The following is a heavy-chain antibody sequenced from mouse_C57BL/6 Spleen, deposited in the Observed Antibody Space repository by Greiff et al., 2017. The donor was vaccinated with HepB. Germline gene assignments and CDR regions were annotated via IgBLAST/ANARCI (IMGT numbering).Heavy chain of an antibody. J-gene: IGHJ3*01. CDR3: ARHALYYGSSPAWFAY. CDR1: DYTFTEYT. CDR2: FYPGSGSI. Sequence: QVQLKESGAELVKPGASVKLSCKASDYTFTEYTIHWVKQRSGQGLEWIGWFYPGSGSIKYNEKFKDKATLTADKSSSTVYMELSRLTSEDSAVYFCARHALYYGSSPAWFAYWGQGTLVTVSA. V-gene: IGHV1-62-2*01. D-gene: IGHD1-1*01.